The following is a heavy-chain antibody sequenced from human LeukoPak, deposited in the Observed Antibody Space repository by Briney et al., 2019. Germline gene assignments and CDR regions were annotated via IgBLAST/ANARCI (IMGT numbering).Heavy chain of an antibody. CDR2: INHSGST. Sequence: SETLSLTCAVYGGSFSGYYWGCIRQHPGNGMEWIGEINHSGSTHYKPPIKSRVTISVDTSKNQFSLNLTLVTAADTAVYYCARLYIGGYSRSTNYNWFDPWGQGTLVTVSS. CDR3: ARLYIGGYSRSTNYNWFDP. J-gene: IGHJ5*02. CDR1: GGSFSGYY. V-gene: IGHV4-34*01. D-gene: IGHD6-13*01.